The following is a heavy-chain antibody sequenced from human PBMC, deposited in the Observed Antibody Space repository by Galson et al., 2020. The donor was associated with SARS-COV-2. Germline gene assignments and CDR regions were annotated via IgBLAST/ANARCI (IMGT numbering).Heavy chain of an antibody. CDR1: GFSFSDDY. J-gene: IGHJ4*02. CDR3: ARTWSGGFFD. D-gene: IGHD3-3*01. CDR2: TRKIGNTYTT. Sequence: GESLKISCATSGFSFSDDYMDWVRQAPGRGLEWVGRTRKIGNTYTTEYAASVKGRFTMSSDDSKNSLYLQMNSLNTDDTAVYYCARTWSGGFFDWGQGTLVTVSS. V-gene: IGHV3-72*01.